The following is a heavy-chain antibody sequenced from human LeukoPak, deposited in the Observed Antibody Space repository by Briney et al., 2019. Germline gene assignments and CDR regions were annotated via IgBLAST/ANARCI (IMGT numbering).Heavy chain of an antibody. Sequence: KPSETLSLTCTVSGGSISSYYWSWIRQPPGKGLEWIGYIYYSGSTNYNPSLKSRVTISVDTSKNQFSLKLSSVTAADTAVYYCASYYYDSSGSFDYWGQGTLVTVSS. CDR3: ASYYYDSSGSFDY. CDR1: GGSISSYY. D-gene: IGHD3-22*01. V-gene: IGHV4-59*08. CDR2: IYYSGST. J-gene: IGHJ4*02.